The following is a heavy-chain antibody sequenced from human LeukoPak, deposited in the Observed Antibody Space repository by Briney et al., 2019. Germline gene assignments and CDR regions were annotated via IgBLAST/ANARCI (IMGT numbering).Heavy chain of an antibody. Sequence: GTSLRLSCAASGITFNSYAVHWVRQAPGKGLEWVAVISYDGSINFYAASVKGRFTISRDNSKNTLYLQMNSLRIDDTALYFCARDRRYCSGGCCYFDYFFDYWGLGTLVTVSS. D-gene: IGHD2-15*01. CDR3: ARDRRYCSGGCCYFDYFFDY. V-gene: IGHV3-30*04. CDR1: GITFNSYA. J-gene: IGHJ4*02. CDR2: ISYDGSIN.